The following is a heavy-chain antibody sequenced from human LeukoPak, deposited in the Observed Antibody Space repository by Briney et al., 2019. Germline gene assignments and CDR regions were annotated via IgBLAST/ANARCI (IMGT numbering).Heavy chain of an antibody. CDR2: IYYSEST. J-gene: IGHJ4*02. D-gene: IGHD1-26*01. Sequence: SETLSVTCTVSGGSISSYYWTWIRQPPGKGLEWIGYIYYSESTSYNPSLKSRVTISVDTSKNQFSLKMSAVAAADTAVYYCARSVGATHYWGQGTLVTVSS. CDR1: GGSISSYY. CDR3: ARSVGATHY. V-gene: IGHV4-59*01.